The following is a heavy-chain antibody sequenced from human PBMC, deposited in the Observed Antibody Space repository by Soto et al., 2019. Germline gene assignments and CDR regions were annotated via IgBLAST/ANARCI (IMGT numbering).Heavy chain of an antibody. CDR1: GFTFSSYW. CDR2: INSDGSST. CDR3: ARDRSTSHYYYYMDV. J-gene: IGHJ6*03. D-gene: IGHD2-2*01. V-gene: IGHV3-74*01. Sequence: GGSLRLSCAASGFTFSSYWMHWVRQAPGKGLVWVSRINSDGSSTSYADSVRGRFTISRDNAKNTLYLQMNSLRAEDTAVYYCARDRSTSHYYYYMDVWGKGTTVTVSS.